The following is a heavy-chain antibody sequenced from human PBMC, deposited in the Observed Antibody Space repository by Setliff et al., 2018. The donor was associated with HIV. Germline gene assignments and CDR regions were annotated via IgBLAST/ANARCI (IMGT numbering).Heavy chain of an antibody. V-gene: IGHV3-74*01. CDR2: INSGGSTT. J-gene: IGHJ3*02. D-gene: IGHD3-10*01. CDR1: GFTLSNYW. CDR3: AKGALEVWGGSGSFVPDAFDI. Sequence: GGSLRLSCAASGFTLSNYWMHWVRQAPGKGPVWVSRINSGGSTTNYADSVKGRFTISRDNSKNTLYLQMNSLRAEDTAVYYCAKGALEVWGGSGSFVPDAFDIWGQGTMVTVSS.